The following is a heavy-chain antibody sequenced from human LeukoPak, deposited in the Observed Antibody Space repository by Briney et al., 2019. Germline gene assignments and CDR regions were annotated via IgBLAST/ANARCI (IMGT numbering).Heavy chain of an antibody. CDR1: GFTFSSYA. Sequence: GGSLRLSCAASGFTFSSYAMHWVRQAPGKGLEWVAVISYDGSNKYYADSVKGRFTISRDNSKNTLYLQMNSLRAEDTAVYYCAYLGYCSGGSCYSFDYWGQGTLVTVSS. V-gene: IGHV3-30-3*01. J-gene: IGHJ4*02. D-gene: IGHD2-15*01. CDR3: AYLGYCSGGSCYSFDY. CDR2: ISYDGSNK.